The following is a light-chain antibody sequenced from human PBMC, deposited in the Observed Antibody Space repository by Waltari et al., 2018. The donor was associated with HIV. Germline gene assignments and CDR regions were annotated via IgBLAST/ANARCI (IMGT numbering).Light chain of an antibody. V-gene: IGKV3-11*01. CDR3: QQYGTSPRYT. CDR1: QSVSSY. J-gene: IGKJ2*01. Sequence: EIVLTQSPATLSLSPGERATLSCRASQSVSSYLAWYQQKPGQAPRLLSYDASNRATGIPARFSGSGSGTDFTLTISSLEPEDFAVYYCQQYGTSPRYTFGQGTKLEIK. CDR2: DAS.